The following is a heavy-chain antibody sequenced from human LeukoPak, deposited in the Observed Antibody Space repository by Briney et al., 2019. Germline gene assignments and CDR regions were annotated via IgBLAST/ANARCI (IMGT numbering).Heavy chain of an antibody. J-gene: IGHJ4*02. CDR2: ISSSSSTI. V-gene: IGHV3-48*01. Sequence: GGSLRLSCAASGFTFSSYSMNWVRQAPGKGLEWVSYISSSSSTIYYADSVKGRFTISRDNAKNSLYLQMNSLRAEDTAVYYCARARGLSPLDYWGQGTLVTVSS. CDR3: ARARGLSPLDY. D-gene: IGHD3-10*01. CDR1: GFTFSSYS.